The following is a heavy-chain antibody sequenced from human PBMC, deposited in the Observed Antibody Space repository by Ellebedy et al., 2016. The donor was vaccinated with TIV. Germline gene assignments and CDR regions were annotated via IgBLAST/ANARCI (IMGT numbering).Heavy chain of an antibody. Sequence: AASVKVSCKASGYTFTSYGISWVRQAPGQGLEWMGWISAYNGNTNYAQKLQGRVTMTTDTSTSTAYMELRSLRSDDTAVYYCARDLKGGFGELLSVDYWGQGTLVTVSS. J-gene: IGHJ4*02. CDR2: ISAYNGNT. CDR3: ARDLKGGFGELLSVDY. CDR1: GYTFTSYG. D-gene: IGHD3-10*01. V-gene: IGHV1-18*01.